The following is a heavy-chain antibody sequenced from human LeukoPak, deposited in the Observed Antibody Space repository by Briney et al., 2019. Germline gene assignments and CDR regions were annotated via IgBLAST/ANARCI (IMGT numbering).Heavy chain of an antibody. CDR2: IYSGGST. CDR3: ARGDPMASYYYYYYMDV. CDR1: GFTVSSNY. J-gene: IGHJ6*03. V-gene: IGHV3-53*01. D-gene: IGHD5-24*01. Sequence: GGSLRLSCAASGFTVSSNYMSWVRQAPGKGLEWVSVIYSGGSTYYADSVKGRFTISRDNAKSSLYLQTNSPRVEDTAVYYCARGDPMASYYYYYYMDVWGKGTTVTVSS.